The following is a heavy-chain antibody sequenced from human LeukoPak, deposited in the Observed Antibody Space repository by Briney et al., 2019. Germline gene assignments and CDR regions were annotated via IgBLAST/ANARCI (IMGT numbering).Heavy chain of an antibody. J-gene: IGHJ4*02. D-gene: IGHD2-2*01. CDR2: IAGSGDSS. CDR1: GITFTSYA. V-gene: IGHV3-23*01. Sequence: GGSLRLSCAASGITFTSYAMTWVRRAPGKGLEWVSSIAGSGDSSFYADSVKGRFVISRDNSKDTLFLQMGSLRADDMAVYYCARWGSTSCYDYWGQGTLVTVSS. CDR3: ARWGSTSCYDY.